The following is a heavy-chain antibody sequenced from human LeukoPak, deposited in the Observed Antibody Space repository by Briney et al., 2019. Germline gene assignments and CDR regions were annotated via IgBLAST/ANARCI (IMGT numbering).Heavy chain of an antibody. J-gene: IGHJ4*02. CDR3: ARASSGWSFDY. CDR1: GGSISSYY. Sequence: SETLSLTCSVSGGSISSYYWSWIRQPPGKGLEWIGYIYYSGNTNYNPSLKSRVTISGDTPKNQLSLKLTSVTAADTAVYYCARASSGWSFDYWGQGTLVTVSA. D-gene: IGHD6-19*01. V-gene: IGHV4-59*01. CDR2: IYYSGNT.